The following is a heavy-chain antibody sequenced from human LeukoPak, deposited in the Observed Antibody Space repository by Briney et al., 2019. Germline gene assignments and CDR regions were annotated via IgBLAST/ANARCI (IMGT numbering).Heavy chain of an antibody. D-gene: IGHD5-12*01. CDR3: SRGPSPLRLFDY. CDR2: INTSGST. CDR1: GGSISSYY. Sequence: SETLSLTCTVSGGSISSYYWSWIRQPAGKGLEWIGRINTSGSTNYNPYLKSRVTMSVDTSKNQFSLKLSSVTAADTAVYYCSRGPSPLRLFDYWGQGTLVTVSS. J-gene: IGHJ4*02. V-gene: IGHV4-4*07.